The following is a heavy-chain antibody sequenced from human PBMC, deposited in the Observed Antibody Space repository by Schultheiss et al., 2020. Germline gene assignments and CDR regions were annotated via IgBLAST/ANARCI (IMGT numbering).Heavy chain of an antibody. CDR2: ISSSSSYI. CDR1: GFTFSSYS. CDR3: ARDVTTETLYAFDI. Sequence: GGSLRLSCAASGFTFSSYSMNWVRQAPGKGLEWVSSISSSSSYIYYADSMKGRFTISRDNAKNSLYLQMNSLRVEDTAVYYCARDVTTETLYAFDIWGQGTKVTVSS. V-gene: IGHV3-21*01. D-gene: IGHD4-17*01. J-gene: IGHJ3*02.